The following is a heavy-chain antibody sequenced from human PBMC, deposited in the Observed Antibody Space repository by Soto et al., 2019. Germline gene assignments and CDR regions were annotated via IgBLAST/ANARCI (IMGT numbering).Heavy chain of an antibody. Sequence: QVQLQESGPGLVKPSETLSLTCTVSGGSISGGVYYWSWIRQPPGKGLEWIGDIYDSGSTYYNPSLKSRVTISVDTPKNQLSLRLSSVTAADTAVYYCAREIIPLTTDWYFDLWGRGTRVTVSS. CDR1: GGSISGGVYY. D-gene: IGHD4-17*01. CDR3: AREIIPLTTDWYFDL. CDR2: IYDSGST. V-gene: IGHV4-30-4*01. J-gene: IGHJ2*01.